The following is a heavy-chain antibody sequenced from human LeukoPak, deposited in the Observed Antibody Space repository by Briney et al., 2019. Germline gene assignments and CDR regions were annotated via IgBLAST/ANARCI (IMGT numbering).Heavy chain of an antibody. V-gene: IGHV3-48*01. D-gene: IGHD4-17*01. CDR3: ARGMTTVTHGHFRISDY. J-gene: IGHJ4*02. Sequence: GGSLRLSCAASGFTFSSYSMNWVRQAPGKGLEWVSYISSSSTICYADSVKGRFTISRDNAKNSLYLQMNSLRAEDTAVYYCARGMTTVTHGHFRISDYWGQGTLVTVSS. CDR2: ISSSSTI. CDR1: GFTFSSYS.